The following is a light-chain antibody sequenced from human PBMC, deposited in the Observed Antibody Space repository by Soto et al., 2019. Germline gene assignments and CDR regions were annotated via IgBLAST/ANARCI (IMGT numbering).Light chain of an antibody. J-gene: IGLJ1*01. CDR1: SSNIGTGYD. V-gene: IGLV1-40*01. CDR3: QSYDSSLSAYV. Sequence: QPVLTQPPSVSGAPGQRVTISCTGSSSNIGTGYDVHWYQQLPGTAPKLLIYDNRNRPSGVPDRFSGSKSGTSASLAITELQAEDEADYYCQSYDSSLSAYVFGTGTKLTVL. CDR2: DNR.